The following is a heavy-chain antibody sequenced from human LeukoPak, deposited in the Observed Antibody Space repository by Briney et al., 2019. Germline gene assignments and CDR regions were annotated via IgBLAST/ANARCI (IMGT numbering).Heavy chain of an antibody. D-gene: IGHD3-9*01. CDR1: GFTFSSYS. CDR3: ARDLDDILTGYTGRFYYGMDV. CDR2: ISSSSYI. V-gene: IGHV3-21*01. Sequence: GGSLRLSRAASGFTFSSYSMNWVRQAPGKGLEWVSSISSSSYIYYADSVKGRFTISRDNAKNSLYLQMNSLRAEDTAVYYCARDLDDILTGYTGRFYYGMDVWGQGTTVTVSS. J-gene: IGHJ6*01.